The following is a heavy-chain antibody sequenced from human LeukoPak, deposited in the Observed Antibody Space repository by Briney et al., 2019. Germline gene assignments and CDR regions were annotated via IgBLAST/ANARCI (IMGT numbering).Heavy chain of an antibody. CDR3: GRWAGSSTRDGFWSGPFNF. Sequence: SVKVSCKASGGTFNTSPLHWVRQAPGQGLEWMGGITSKFNIIKYAQKFQGRVTITADESTSTAYMELSGLRSEDTAMYYCGRWAGSSTRDGFWSGPFNFWGQGTLVSVSS. CDR2: ITSKFNII. J-gene: IGHJ4*02. V-gene: IGHV1-69*13. CDR1: GGTFNTSP. D-gene: IGHD3-3*01.